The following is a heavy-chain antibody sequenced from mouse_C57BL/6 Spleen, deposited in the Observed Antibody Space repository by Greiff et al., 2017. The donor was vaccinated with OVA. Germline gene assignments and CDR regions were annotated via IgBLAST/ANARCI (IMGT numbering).Heavy chain of an antibody. CDR3: ARGDYFDY. CDR2: INPGSGGT. V-gene: IGHV1-54*01. Sequence: QVQLQQSGAELVRPGTSVKVSCKASGYAFTNYLIEWVKQRPGQGLEWIGMINPGSGGTNYNEKFKGKATLTADKSSITAYMQLSSLTSEDSAVYFCARGDYFDYWGQGTTLTVSS. J-gene: IGHJ2*01. CDR1: GYAFTNYL.